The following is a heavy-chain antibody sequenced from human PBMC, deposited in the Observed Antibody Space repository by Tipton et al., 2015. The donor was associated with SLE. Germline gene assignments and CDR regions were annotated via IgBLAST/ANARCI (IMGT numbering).Heavy chain of an antibody. V-gene: IGHV4-4*02. J-gene: IGHJ4*02. D-gene: IGHD3-10*01. Sequence: TLSLTCTVSGGSISSNTWWNWVRQPPGMGLEWIGEIHHRGTTNYNPSLKSRVTISDDKSKSQFSLKLSSVTAADTAVYYCAGGFYYGSGTFSDFEYWGQGTLATVSS. CDR1: GGSISSNTW. CDR3: AGGFYYGSGTFSDFEY. CDR2: IHHRGTT.